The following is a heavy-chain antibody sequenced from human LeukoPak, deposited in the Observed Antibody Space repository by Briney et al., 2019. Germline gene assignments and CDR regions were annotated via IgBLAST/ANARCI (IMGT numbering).Heavy chain of an antibody. Sequence: SETLSLTCTVSGGSISIYYWNWIRQPAGKGLEWIGRIYTSGSTNYNPSLKSRVTMSVDTSKNQFSLSLSSVIAADTAVYYCARGEYSSSSGVYYYYMDVWGKGTTVTVSS. CDR3: ARGEYSSSSGVYYYYMDV. D-gene: IGHD6-6*01. V-gene: IGHV4-4*07. J-gene: IGHJ6*03. CDR2: IYTSGST. CDR1: GGSISIYY.